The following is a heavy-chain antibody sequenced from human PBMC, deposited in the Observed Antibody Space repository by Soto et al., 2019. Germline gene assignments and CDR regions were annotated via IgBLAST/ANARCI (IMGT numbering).Heavy chain of an antibody. CDR3: ARAHGSRNYYDSSGYRPPIDY. CDR2: ISAYNGNT. CDR1: GYTFTSYG. V-gene: IGHV1-18*04. D-gene: IGHD3-22*01. J-gene: IGHJ4*02. Sequence: ASVKVSCKASGYTFTSYGISWARQAPGQGLEWMGWISAYNGNTNYAQKLQGRVTMTTDTSTSTAYMELRSLRSDDTAVYYCARAHGSRNYYDSSGYRPPIDYWGQGTLVTVSS.